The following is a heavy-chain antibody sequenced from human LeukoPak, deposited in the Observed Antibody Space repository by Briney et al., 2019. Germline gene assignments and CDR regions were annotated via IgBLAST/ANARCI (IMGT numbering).Heavy chain of an antibody. D-gene: IGHD5-24*01. CDR1: GGSITVSGGSITTYY. V-gene: IGHV4-61*08. CDR3: ARETRRDGYTFFDY. J-gene: IGHJ4*02. Sequence: SETLSLTCSVSGGSITVSGGSITTYYWSWIRQPPVKGLEWIGNIYNSGNTNYNPSLKSRVTTSVDTSKNQFSLKLSSVTAADTAVYYCARETRRDGYTFFDYWGQGTLVTVSS. CDR2: IYNSGNT.